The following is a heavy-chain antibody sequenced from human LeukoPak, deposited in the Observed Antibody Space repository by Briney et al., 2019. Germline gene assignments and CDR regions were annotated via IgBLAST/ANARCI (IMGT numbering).Heavy chain of an antibody. D-gene: IGHD3-22*01. CDR3: AKVQGYYDY. CDR2: ISSSSSYI. CDR1: GFTFSSYS. V-gene: IGHV3-21*04. J-gene: IGHJ4*02. Sequence: GGSLRLSCAASGFTFSSYSMNWVRQAPGKGLEWVSSISSSSSYIYYADSVKGRFTVSRDNSKNTLHLQMNSLRAEDTGVYYCAKVQGYYDYWGQGTLVTVSS.